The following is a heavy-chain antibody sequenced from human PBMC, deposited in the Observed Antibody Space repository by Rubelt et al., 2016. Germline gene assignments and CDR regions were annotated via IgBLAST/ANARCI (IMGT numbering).Heavy chain of an antibody. J-gene: IGHJ4*02. CDR1: VSSNY. CDR2: IYSGGST. Sequence: VSSNYMSWVRQAPGKGLEWVSVIYSGGSTYYADSVKGRFTISRDNAKNSLYLQMNSLRAEDTALYYCAKGVLLWFGELFDYWGQGTLVTVSS. CDR3: AKGVLLWFGELFDY. D-gene: IGHD3-10*01. V-gene: IGHV3-53*05.